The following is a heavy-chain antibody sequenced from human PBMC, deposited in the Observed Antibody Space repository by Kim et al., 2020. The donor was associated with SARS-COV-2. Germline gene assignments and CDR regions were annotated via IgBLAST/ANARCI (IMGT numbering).Heavy chain of an antibody. CDR3: ARGSLVVPAAMGYYYYYGMDV. CDR1: GFTFSSYS. Sequence: GGSLRLSCAASGFTFSSYSMNWVRQAPGKGLEWVSYISSSSSTIYYADSVKGRFTISRDNAKNSLYLQMNSLRDEDTAVYYCARGSLVVPAAMGYYYYYGMDVWGQGTTVTVSS. V-gene: IGHV3-48*02. CDR2: ISSSSSTI. D-gene: IGHD2-2*01. J-gene: IGHJ6*02.